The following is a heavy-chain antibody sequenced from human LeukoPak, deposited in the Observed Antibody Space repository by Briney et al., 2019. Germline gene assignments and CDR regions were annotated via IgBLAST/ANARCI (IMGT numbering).Heavy chain of an antibody. V-gene: IGHV3-23*01. D-gene: IGHD3-22*01. Sequence: GGSLRLSCAASGFTFSSYAMSWVRQAPGKGLEWVSAISGSGGSTYYADSVKGRFTISRDNSKNTLYLQMNSLRAEDTAVYYCARAPKNYYDSSGPNSPFGYWGQGTLVTVSS. CDR3: ARAPKNYYDSSGPNSPFGY. J-gene: IGHJ4*02. CDR2: ISGSGGST. CDR1: GFTFSSYA.